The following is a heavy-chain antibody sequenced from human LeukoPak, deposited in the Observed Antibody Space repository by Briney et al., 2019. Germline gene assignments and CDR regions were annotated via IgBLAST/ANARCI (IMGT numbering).Heavy chain of an antibody. D-gene: IGHD1-26*01. CDR2: IYHSGNS. J-gene: IGHJ2*01. CDR3: ERVPILGSGSYSNCYFDL. V-gene: IGHV4-38-2*01. CDR1: GYSISSGYY. Sequence: SETLSLTCAVSGYSISSGYYWGWIRQPPGKGLEWIGSIYHSGNSYYNPSLKSRVTISVDTSKNQFSLKLSSVTAADTAVYYCERVPILGSGSYSNCYFDLWGRGTLVTVSS.